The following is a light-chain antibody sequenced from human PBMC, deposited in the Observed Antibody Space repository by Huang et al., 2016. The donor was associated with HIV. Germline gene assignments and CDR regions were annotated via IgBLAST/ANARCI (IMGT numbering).Light chain of an antibody. Sequence: DIQMTQSPFTLSASVGDRVTITCRASQTINTWLAWYQQRLGKAPKHLICEASTLERGVPSRFSGSGSGTEFTLTITSLQPDDFATYYCQQYNNYPWTFGQGTKVDIK. CDR1: QTINTW. CDR2: EAS. V-gene: IGKV1-5*01. CDR3: QQYNNYPWT. J-gene: IGKJ1*01.